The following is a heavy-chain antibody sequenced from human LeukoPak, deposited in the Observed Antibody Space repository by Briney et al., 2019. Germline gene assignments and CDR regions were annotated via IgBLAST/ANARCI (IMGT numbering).Heavy chain of an antibody. CDR1: GFTFSSYE. CDR2: ISSSGSTI. D-gene: IGHD5-18*01. Sequence: LAGGSLRLSCAASGFTFSSYEMNWVRQAPGKGLEWVSYISSSGSTIYYADSVKGRFTISRDNAKNSLYLQMNSLRVEDTAVYYCAMGAGHPRSDIHLWTPSDYWGQGTLVTVSS. J-gene: IGHJ4*02. V-gene: IGHV3-48*03. CDR3: AMGAGHPRSDIHLWTPSDY.